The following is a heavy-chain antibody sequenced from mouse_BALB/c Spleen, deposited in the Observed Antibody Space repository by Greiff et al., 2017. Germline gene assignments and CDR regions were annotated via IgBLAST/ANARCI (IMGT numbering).Heavy chain of an antibody. CDR2: IWAGGST. CDR1: GFSLSSYG. V-gene: IGHV2-9*02. CDR3: AREGGGYDRSPFAD. D-gene: IGHD2-14*01. J-gene: IGHJ3*01. Sequence: QVQLKESGPGLVAPSQSLSITCTVSGFSLSSYGVHWVRQPPGKGLEWLGVIWAGGSTNYNSALMSRLSISKDNSKSQVFLKMNSLQTDDTAMYYCAREGGGYDRSPFADWGQGTLVTVSA.